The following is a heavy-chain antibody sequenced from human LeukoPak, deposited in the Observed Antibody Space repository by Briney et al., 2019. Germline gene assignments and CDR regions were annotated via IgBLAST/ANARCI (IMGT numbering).Heavy chain of an antibody. D-gene: IGHD2-15*01. Sequence: PSETLSLTCGVFGGSFSGFHWTWIRQPPGKGLEWIGVINQGGSTKYNPSLKSRLTLSVDTSKNQVSLRLRSVTAADTAVYYCGRDKRPDFVNYGLDVWGKGTTVTVSS. CDR2: INQGGST. CDR3: GRDKRPDFVNYGLDV. V-gene: IGHV4-34*01. J-gene: IGHJ6*04. CDR1: GGSFSGFH.